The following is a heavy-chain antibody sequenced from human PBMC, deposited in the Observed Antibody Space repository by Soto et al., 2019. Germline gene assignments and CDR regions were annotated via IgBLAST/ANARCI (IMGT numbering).Heavy chain of an antibody. CDR1: GFNFDNYP. V-gene: IGHV3-23*01. D-gene: IGHD4-17*01. CDR3: TRYGGPTQPHYLDH. CDR2: IFETDDAT. J-gene: IGHJ4*02. Sequence: EVQLLESGGGLVQPGGSLRLSCAASGFNFDNYPMGWVRQAPGKGLQWVSSIFETDDATVYTDSVQGRFFISRDNSKYTLYLRMTNLRVEDTAVYHCTRYGGPTQPHYLDHWGQGILVTVSS.